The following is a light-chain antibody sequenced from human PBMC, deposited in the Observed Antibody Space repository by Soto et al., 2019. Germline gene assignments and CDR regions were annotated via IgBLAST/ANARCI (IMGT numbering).Light chain of an antibody. CDR1: QSLLHSNGNSY. CDR2: LGS. Sequence: EIVMTQSPLSLSVTPGESASISCRSSQSLLHSNGNSYFDWYMQKPAQSPQLLIYLGSNRASGVTYRFSGSGSGTDFTLKISRVEAEDVGVYYCMQALQTPLTFGQGTRLEIK. J-gene: IGKJ5*01. CDR3: MQALQTPLT. V-gene: IGKV2-28*01.